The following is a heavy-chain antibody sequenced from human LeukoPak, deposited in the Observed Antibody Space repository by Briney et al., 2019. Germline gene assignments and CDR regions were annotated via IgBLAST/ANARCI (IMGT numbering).Heavy chain of an antibody. V-gene: IGHV3-74*01. CDR3: ARDGNFSSGFVY. CDR2: INTDGSAT. CDR1: WFTFSSYW. D-gene: IGHD3-22*01. J-gene: IGHJ4*01. Sequence: GGSLRLSCAASWFTFSSYWMNWVRQAPGNGLVWVSRINTDGSATSYADSVKGRVTISRDNAKNMLYLQMNSLRDEDTAVYYCARDGNFSSGFVYWGQCTLVTVSS.